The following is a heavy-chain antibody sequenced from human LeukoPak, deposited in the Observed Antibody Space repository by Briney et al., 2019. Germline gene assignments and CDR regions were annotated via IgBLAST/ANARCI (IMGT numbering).Heavy chain of an antibody. Sequence: PGGSLRLSCAASGLTFSSYWMTWIRQAPGKGLEWVANIKQDGSEKYYVDSVKGRFTISKDNAKNSLFLQMNSLRAEDTAVYYCASRDSSGYPTRFDYWGRGTLVTDSS. CDR1: GLTFSSYW. V-gene: IGHV3-7*01. CDR3: ASRDSSGYPTRFDY. D-gene: IGHD3-22*01. CDR2: IKQDGSEK. J-gene: IGHJ4*02.